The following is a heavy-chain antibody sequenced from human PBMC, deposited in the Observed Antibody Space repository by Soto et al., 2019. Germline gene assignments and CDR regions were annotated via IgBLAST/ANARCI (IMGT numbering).Heavy chain of an antibody. D-gene: IGHD3-16*01. CDR1: GGSISSYY. J-gene: IGHJ4*02. CDR2: IYYSGST. Sequence: QVQLQESGPGLVKPSETLSLTCTVSGGSISSYYWSWIRQPPRKGLEWIGYIYYSGSTNYNPSLTXRVTISVDTSKNQFSLKRSSVTAADTAGYYCARLWGCFVDYWGQGTLVTVSS. CDR3: ARLWGCFVDY. V-gene: IGHV4-59*08.